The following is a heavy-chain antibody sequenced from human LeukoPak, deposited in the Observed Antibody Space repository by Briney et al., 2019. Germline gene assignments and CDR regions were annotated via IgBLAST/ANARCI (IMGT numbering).Heavy chain of an antibody. CDR3: ARRAHDSSGYYYNY. Sequence: SETLSLTCTVSGGSISSYYWSWIRQPPGKGLEWMGYIYYSGSTNYNPSLKSRVTISVDTSKNQFSLKLSSVTAADTAVYYCARRAHDSSGYYYNYWGQGTLVTVSS. J-gene: IGHJ4*02. V-gene: IGHV4-59*08. CDR1: GGSISSYY. D-gene: IGHD3-22*01. CDR2: IYYSGST.